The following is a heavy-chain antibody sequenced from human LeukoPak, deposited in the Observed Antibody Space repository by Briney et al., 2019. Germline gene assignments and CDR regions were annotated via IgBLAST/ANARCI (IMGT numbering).Heavy chain of an antibody. CDR2: IIPIFGTT. V-gene: IGHV1-69*13. D-gene: IGHD6-13*01. J-gene: IGHJ6*02. CDR3: ARTGAMAAAGVPVYYYGMNV. CDR1: GGTFSSYA. Sequence: SVKVSCKASGGTFSSYAISWVRQAPGQPLEWMGGIIPIFGTTNYAQKFQGRVTITADESTSTAYMELNSLTSEDTAVFYCARTGAMAAAGVPVYYYGMNVWGQGTTITLSS.